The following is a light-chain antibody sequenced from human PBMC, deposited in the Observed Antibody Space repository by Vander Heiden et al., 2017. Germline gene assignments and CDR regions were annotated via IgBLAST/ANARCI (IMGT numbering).Light chain of an antibody. CDR3: QSYDSSNHWV. V-gene: IGLV6-57*02. J-gene: IGLJ3*02. Sequence: FMLTQPHSVSESPAKTVTIFCTGSSGSIASNYVQWYQQRPGSAPTTVIYEDNQRPSGVPDRFSGSIDSSSNSASLTISGLKTEDEADYYCQSYDSSNHWVFGGGTKLTVL. CDR1: SGSIASNY. CDR2: EDN.